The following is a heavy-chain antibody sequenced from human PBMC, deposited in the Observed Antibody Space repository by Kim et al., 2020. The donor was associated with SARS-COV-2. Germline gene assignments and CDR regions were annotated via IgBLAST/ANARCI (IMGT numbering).Heavy chain of an antibody. Sequence: GGSLRLSCAASGFTFSNAWMSWVRQAPGKGLEWGGRIKSKTDGGTTDYAAPVKGIFTISRDDSKNTLYLQMNSLKTEDTAVYYCTLGPTPTNGFDIWGQGTMVSVNS. CDR2: IKSKTDGGTT. V-gene: IGHV3-15*01. J-gene: IGHJ3*02. CDR1: GFTFSNAW. D-gene: IGHD1-1*01. CDR3: TLGPTPTNGFDI.